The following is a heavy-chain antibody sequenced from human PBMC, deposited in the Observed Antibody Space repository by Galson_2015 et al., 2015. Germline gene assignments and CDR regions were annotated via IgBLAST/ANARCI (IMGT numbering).Heavy chain of an antibody. V-gene: IGHV3-11*01. CDR1: GFPFRDFY. CDR2: ISHGGDLK. Sequence: SLRLSCAGSGFPFRDFYVNWIRQAPGKGLEWISWISHGGDLKQYAASVRGRFTVYRDNARNSVFLEMSSLRPDDTAVYYCARGNGLWTGFRRDWFDSWGLGTQVIVSS. J-gene: IGHJ5*01. D-gene: IGHD3/OR15-3a*01. CDR3: ARGNGLWTGFRRDWFDS.